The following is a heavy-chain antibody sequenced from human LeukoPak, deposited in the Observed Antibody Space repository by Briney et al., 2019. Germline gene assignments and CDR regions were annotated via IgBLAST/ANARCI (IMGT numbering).Heavy chain of an antibody. CDR2: INPSGGST. J-gene: IGHJ1*01. V-gene: IGHV1-46*01. CDR3: ALAYCGGDCYPTFRYFQH. CDR1: GYTFTSYY. D-gene: IGHD2-21*02. Sequence: ASVKVSCKASGYTFTSYYMHWVRQAPGQGLEWMGIINPSGGSTSYAQKFQGRVTMTRDTSTSTVYMELSSLRSEDTAVYYGALAYCGGDCYPTFRYFQHWGQGTLVTVSS.